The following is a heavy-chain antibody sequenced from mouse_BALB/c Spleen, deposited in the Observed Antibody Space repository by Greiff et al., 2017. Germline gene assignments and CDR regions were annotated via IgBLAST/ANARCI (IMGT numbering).Heavy chain of an antibody. CDR3: ASYGYDESYYAMDY. D-gene: IGHD2-2*01. J-gene: IGHJ4*01. CDR1: GFSLTSYG. Sequence: VKLMESGPGLVQPSQSLSITCTVSGFSLTSYGVHWVRQSPGKGLEWLGVIWSGGSTDYNAAFISRLSISKDNSKSQVFFKMNSLQADDTAIYYCASYGYDESYYAMDYWGQGTSVTVSS. CDR2: IWSGGST. V-gene: IGHV2-4-1*01.